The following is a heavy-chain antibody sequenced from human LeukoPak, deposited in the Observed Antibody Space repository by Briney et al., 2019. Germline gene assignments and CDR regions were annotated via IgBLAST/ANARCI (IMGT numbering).Heavy chain of an antibody. CDR2: INPSGTGT. V-gene: IGHV1-46*01. D-gene: IGHD2/OR15-2a*01. J-gene: IGHJ5*02. CDR1: GYTITNNW. Sequence: ASVKVSCKASGYTITNNWMHWVRQAPGQGLEWMGVINPSGTGTSYAQKFQGRITMSRDTSTSTIYMELSSLRSEDTAFYYCATDHSMANIAWWFDPWGQGTLVTVSS. CDR3: ATDHSMANIAWWFDP.